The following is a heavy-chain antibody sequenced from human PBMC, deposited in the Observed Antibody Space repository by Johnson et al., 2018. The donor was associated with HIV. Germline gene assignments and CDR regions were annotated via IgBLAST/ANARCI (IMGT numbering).Heavy chain of an antibody. D-gene: IGHD6-6*01. CDR1: GFSVSGNY. Sequence: VQLVESGGGLVQPGGSLRLSCAVSGFSVSGNYMTWVRQAPGKGLEWVSVIYSGGTTSYADSVKGRFTISRDNSKNTLYLQMNSLRAEDTAVYYCARRGYSSSGGAFDIWGHGTMVTVSS. CDR3: ARRGYSSSGGAFDI. CDR2: IYSGGTT. J-gene: IGHJ3*02. V-gene: IGHV3-66*02.